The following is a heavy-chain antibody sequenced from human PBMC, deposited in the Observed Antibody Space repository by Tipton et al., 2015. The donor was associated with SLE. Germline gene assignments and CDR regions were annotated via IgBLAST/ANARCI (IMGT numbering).Heavy chain of an antibody. CDR3: ASYSWAGTRFDY. CDR1: GGSISSSSYY. V-gene: IGHV4-61*05. D-gene: IGHD2-15*01. CDR2: IYYSGST. J-gene: IGHJ4*02. Sequence: TLSLTCTVSGGSISSSSYYWGWIRQTPGKGLEWIGYIYYSGSTNYNPSLKSRVTISVDTSKNQFSLKLSSVTAADTAVYYCASYSWAGTRFDYWGQGTLVTVSS.